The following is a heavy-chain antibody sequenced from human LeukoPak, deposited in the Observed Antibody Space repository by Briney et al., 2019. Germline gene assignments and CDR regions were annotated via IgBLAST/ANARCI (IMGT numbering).Heavy chain of an antibody. D-gene: IGHD5-18*01. J-gene: IGHJ4*02. CDR2: IRYDGSNK. Sequence: PGGSLRLSCAASGFTFTNYGIHWVRQAPGKGLEWVAFIRYDGSNKYYADSVKGRFTISRDNSKNTLYLQMNSLRAEDTAVYYCAKDRSRYSYGYYNYWGQGTLVTVSS. CDR3: AKDRSRYSYGYYNY. V-gene: IGHV3-30*02. CDR1: GFTFTNYG.